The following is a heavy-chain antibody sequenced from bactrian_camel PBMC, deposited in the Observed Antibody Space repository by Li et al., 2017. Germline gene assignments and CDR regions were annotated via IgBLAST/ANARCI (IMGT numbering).Heavy chain of an antibody. CDR2: RSYAGGT. J-gene: IGHJ4*01. Sequence: VQLVESGGDSVQPGGSLRLSCVASGFPFSANHMSWVRQPPGKEREGIARSYAGGTYYDDSVKGRFTISQDSTTGTLYLQMNSLTSEDTATYYCAADRKMARGLSWRYDYWGQGTQVTVS. V-gene: IGHV3S67*01. D-gene: IGHD1*01. CDR3: AADRKMARGLSWRYDY. CDR1: GFPFSANH.